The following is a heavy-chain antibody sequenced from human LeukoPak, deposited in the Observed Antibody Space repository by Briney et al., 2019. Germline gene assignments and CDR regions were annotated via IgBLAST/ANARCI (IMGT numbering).Heavy chain of an antibody. CDR2: IKSNTDGGTT. V-gene: IGHV3-15*01. D-gene: IGHD3-10*01. Sequence: NPGGSLRLSCAASGFTFSNAWMSWVRQAPGKGLEWVGRIKSNTDGGTTDYAAPVKGRFTISRDDSKNTLYLQMNSLKTEDTAVYYCISEQNYGSGTYHMSRYYYYMDVWGKGTTVTISS. J-gene: IGHJ6*03. CDR1: GFTFSNAW. CDR3: ISEQNYGSGTYHMSRYYYYMDV.